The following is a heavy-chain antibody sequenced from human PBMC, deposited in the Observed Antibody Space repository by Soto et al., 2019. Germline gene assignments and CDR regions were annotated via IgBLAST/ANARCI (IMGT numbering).Heavy chain of an antibody. Sequence: SXKVCLKASQYTXNNYYRDWVRQAPGQRPEWMGWINNGGGTIYAQKFQGRLTMTRDTSIATAYMELSRLSSDDTGFYYCATSSDWSPLLDYWGQGTLVTVSS. CDR1: QYTXNNYY. J-gene: IGHJ4*02. CDR2: INNGGGT. CDR3: ATSSDWSPLLDY. D-gene: IGHD6-19*01. V-gene: IGHV1-2*02.